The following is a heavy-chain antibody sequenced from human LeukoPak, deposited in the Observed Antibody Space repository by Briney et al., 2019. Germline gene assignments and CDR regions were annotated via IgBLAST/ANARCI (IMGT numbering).Heavy chain of an antibody. J-gene: IGHJ5*02. Sequence: CDMSWVRQAPGKGLEWVSAISGTGGSTYYADSVKGRFTISRDISMITLFLQMDSLRADDTAVYYCARSPIVVMVAANMFWFDPWGQGTLVTVSS. V-gene: IGHV3-23*01. CDR2: ISGTGGST. D-gene: IGHD2-15*01. CDR1: CD. CDR3: ARSPIVVMVAANMFWFDP.